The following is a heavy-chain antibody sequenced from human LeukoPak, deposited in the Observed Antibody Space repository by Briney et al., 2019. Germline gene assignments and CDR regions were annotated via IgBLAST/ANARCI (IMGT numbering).Heavy chain of an antibody. CDR3: ARDLSFGAPYNWFDP. Sequence: GGSLRLSCAASGFTFSTYSMNWVRQAPGKGLVWVSRISTHASSTSYADSVKGRFTISRDNAKNTLYLQMNNLRAEDTAVYYCARDLSFGAPYNWFDPWGQGTLVTVSS. D-gene: IGHD3-10*01. CDR2: ISTHASST. J-gene: IGHJ5*02. V-gene: IGHV3-74*01. CDR1: GFTFSTYS.